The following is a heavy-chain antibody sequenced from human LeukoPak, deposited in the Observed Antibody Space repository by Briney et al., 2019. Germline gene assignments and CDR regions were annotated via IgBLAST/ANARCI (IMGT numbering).Heavy chain of an antibody. CDR3: ARWGRGADY. CDR1: GFTFGSYA. Sequence: GGSLRLSCAASGFTFGSYAMHWVRQAPGKGLEFVSAISSKGDITYYANSVKGRFIMSRDNSKNTLYLQMGSLRAEDMAVYYCARWGRGADYWGQGTLVTVSS. CDR2: ISSKGDIT. D-gene: IGHD3-10*01. J-gene: IGHJ4*02. V-gene: IGHV3-64*01.